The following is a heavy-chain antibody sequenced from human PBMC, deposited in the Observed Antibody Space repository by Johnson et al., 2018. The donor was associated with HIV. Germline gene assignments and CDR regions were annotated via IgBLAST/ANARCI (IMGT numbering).Heavy chain of an antibody. D-gene: IGHD2-15*01. Sequence: QVQLVESGGGEVQPGGSLRLSCAGSDFTFTNYGMHWVRQAPGKGLEWVAFIQYDGSNKYYADSVKGRFTISRDNSNNMLYLQMNSLRAEDTALYYCAKAEDEGLPFDIWGQGTMVTVSS. CDR2: IQYDGSNK. J-gene: IGHJ3*02. CDR3: AKAEDEGLPFDI. V-gene: IGHV3-30*02. CDR1: DFTFTNYG.